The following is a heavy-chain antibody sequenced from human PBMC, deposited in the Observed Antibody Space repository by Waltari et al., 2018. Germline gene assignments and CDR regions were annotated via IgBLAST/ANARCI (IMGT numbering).Heavy chain of an antibody. V-gene: IGHV1-69*05. CDR2: IIPIFGTA. CDR1: GGTFNSYD. D-gene: IGHD1-1*01. Sequence: QVQLVQSGAEVKKPGSSVQVSCKASGGTFNSYDSSWVRPAPGQWLEWMGGIIPIFGTANYAQKFQGRVTSTTDESTSTAYMELSSLRSEDTAVYYCARDGGTSPHWYFDLWGRGTLVTVSS. J-gene: IGHJ2*01. CDR3: ARDGGTSPHWYFDL.